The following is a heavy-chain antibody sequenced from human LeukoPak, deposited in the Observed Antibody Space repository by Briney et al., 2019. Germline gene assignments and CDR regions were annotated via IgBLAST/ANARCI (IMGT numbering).Heavy chain of an antibody. CDR1: GYTFTSYY. CDR3: AREAGIAVAKDNPPFDY. D-gene: IGHD6-19*01. Sequence: GASVKVSCKASGYTFTSYYMHWVRQAPGQGLEWMGIINPSGGSTSSAQKSPGRVTMTRDTSTSTVYMQLSSLRSEDTAVYYCAREAGIAVAKDNPPFDYWGQGTLVTVSS. V-gene: IGHV1-46*01. J-gene: IGHJ4*02. CDR2: INPSGGST.